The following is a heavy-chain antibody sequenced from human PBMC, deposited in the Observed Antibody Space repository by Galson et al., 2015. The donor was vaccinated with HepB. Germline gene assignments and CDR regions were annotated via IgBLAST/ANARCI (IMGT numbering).Heavy chain of an antibody. CDR2: IYYSGRT. J-gene: IGHJ4*03. CDR3: ARRGNGYNLPDFDY. CDR1: GDSISSRTYY. D-gene: IGHD5-24*01. Sequence: TLSLTCTVSGDSISSRTYYWAWIRQPPGKGLEWIGSIYYSGRTYYNPSLKSRVTLSVDTSRNQFSLKLNSVTAADTAIYYCARRGNGYNLPDFDYWGQGTTVTVSS. V-gene: IGHV4-39*01.